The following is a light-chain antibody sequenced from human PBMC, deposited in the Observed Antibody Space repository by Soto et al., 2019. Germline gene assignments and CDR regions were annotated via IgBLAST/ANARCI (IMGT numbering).Light chain of an antibody. CDR1: QGISSY. CDR3: QNHDSAPIT. CDR2: DAS. V-gene: IGKV1-27*01. J-gene: IGKJ5*01. Sequence: DIQMTQSPSSVSASVGDRVTITCRASQGISSYLGLYQQKPGKAPNLLIYDASTLHSGVPSRFSGSGSGTDFTLTISSLQPEDVASYYCQNHDSAPITFGQGTRLEIK.